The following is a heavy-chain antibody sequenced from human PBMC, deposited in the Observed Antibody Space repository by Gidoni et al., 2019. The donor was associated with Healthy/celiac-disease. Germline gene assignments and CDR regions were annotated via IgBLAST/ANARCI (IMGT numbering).Heavy chain of an antibody. CDR2: ISSSSSYI. D-gene: IGHD5-18*01. Sequence: EVQLVESGGGLVKPGGSLRLSCAASGFTFSRYSLNWVRQAPGKGLEWVSSISSSSSYIYYADSVKGRFTISRDNAKNSLYLQMNSLRAEDTAVYYCARDEDTAMLGSYYYYMDVWGKGTTVTVSS. CDR3: ARDEDTAMLGSYYYYMDV. V-gene: IGHV3-21*01. J-gene: IGHJ6*03. CDR1: GFTFSRYS.